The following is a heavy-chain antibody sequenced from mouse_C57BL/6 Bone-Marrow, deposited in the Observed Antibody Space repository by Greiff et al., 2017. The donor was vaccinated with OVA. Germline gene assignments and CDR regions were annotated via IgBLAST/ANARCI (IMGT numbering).Heavy chain of an antibody. CDR2: IDPSDSET. CDR1: GYTFTSYW. V-gene: IGHV1-52*01. D-gene: IGHD2-3*01. Sequence: QVQLQQPGAELVRPGSSVKLSCKASGYTFTSYWMHWVKQRPIQGLEWIGNIDPSDSETHYNQKFKDKATLTVDKSSSTAYMQLSSLTSEDSAVYYCAREDDGYARAYWGQGTLVTVSA. J-gene: IGHJ3*01. CDR3: AREDDGYARAY.